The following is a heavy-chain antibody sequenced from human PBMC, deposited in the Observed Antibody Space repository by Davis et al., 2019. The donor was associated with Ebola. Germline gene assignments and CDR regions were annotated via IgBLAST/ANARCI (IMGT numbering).Heavy chain of an antibody. CDR1: GYSFTSYW. CDR3: ARTSGSYFISTDY. Sequence: GESLKISCKGSGYSFTSYWISWVRQLPGKGLEWMGRIDPSDSYTNYSPSFQGHVTISADKSISTAYLQWSSLKASDTAMYYCARTSGSYFISTDYWGQGTLVTVSS. CDR2: IDPSDSYT. J-gene: IGHJ4*02. D-gene: IGHD1-26*01. V-gene: IGHV5-10-1*01.